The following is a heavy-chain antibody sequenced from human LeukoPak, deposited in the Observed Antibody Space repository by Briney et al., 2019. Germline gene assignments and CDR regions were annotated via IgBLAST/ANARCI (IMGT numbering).Heavy chain of an antibody. CDR1: GGSISSYY. CDR2: IYYSGST. J-gene: IGHJ3*02. D-gene: IGHD2-2*01. CDR3: ARSMAMRLDAFDI. Sequence: KPSETLSLTCTVSGGSISSYYWSWIRQPPGKGLEWIGYIYYSGSTNYNPSLKSRVTISVDTSKNQFSLKLSSVTAADTAVYYCARSMAMRLDAFDIWGQGTMVTVSS. V-gene: IGHV4-59*08.